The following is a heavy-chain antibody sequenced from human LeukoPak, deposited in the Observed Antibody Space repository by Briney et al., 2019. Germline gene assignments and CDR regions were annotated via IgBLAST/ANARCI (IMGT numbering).Heavy chain of an antibody. CDR2: ISPDGKTT. CDR3: AKVDREWLLDYYYYYMDV. Sequence: GGSLRLSCAASRFSFRNYYMYWVRQAPGKGLVWVARISPDGKTTAYADSVQGRFSISRDNAQHILYLQMNSLRAEDAAVYCCAKVDREWLLDYYYYYMDVWGKGTTVTISS. D-gene: IGHD5-12*01. CDR1: RFSFRNYY. J-gene: IGHJ6*03. V-gene: IGHV3-74*03.